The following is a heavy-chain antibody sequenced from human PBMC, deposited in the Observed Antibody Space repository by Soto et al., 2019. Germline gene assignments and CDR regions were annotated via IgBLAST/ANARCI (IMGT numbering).Heavy chain of an antibody. CDR3: TSGRSRSSGSVY. J-gene: IGHJ4*02. V-gene: IGHV3-53*04. CDR2: IYTDDST. Sequence: PGGSLRLSCAASGFTVSSNYMSWVRQAPGKGLEWLSVIYTDDSTYYADSVKGRFTISRHNSKNTLYLQMNSLRAEDTAVYYCTSGRSRSSGSVYWGQGTLVTVYS. CDR1: GFTVSSNY. D-gene: IGHD3-22*01.